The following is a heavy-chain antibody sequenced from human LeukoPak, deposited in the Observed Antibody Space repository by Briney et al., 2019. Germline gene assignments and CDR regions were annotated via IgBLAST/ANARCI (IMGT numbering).Heavy chain of an antibody. CDR3: ASYYYDSGGFHFHH. D-gene: IGHD3-22*01. Sequence: GGSLRLSCAASGFTFRSYGMHWVRQAPGQGLEYVSAISSNGGRTYYANSVKGRFTISRDNSRNTLYLQMGSLRVKDMAVYYCASYYYDSGGFHFHHWGQGTLVTVSS. V-gene: IGHV3-64*01. CDR1: GFTFRSYG. CDR2: ISSNGGRT. J-gene: IGHJ1*01.